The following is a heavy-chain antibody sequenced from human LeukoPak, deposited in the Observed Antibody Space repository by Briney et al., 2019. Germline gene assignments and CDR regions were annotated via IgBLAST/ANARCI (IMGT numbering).Heavy chain of an antibody. Sequence: PGGSLRLSCAASGFTFSSYGMHWVRQAPGKGLEWVAVISYDGSNKYYADSVKGRFTISRDSSKNTLYLQMNSLRAEDTAVYYCAKDLGYSYGWSDYWGQGTLVTVSS. J-gene: IGHJ4*02. CDR1: GFTFSSYG. D-gene: IGHD5-18*01. V-gene: IGHV3-30*18. CDR2: ISYDGSNK. CDR3: AKDLGYSYGWSDY.